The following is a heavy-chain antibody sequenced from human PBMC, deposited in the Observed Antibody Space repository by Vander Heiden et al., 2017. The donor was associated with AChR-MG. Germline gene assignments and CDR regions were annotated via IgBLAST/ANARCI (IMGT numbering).Heavy chain of an antibody. Sequence: EVQVVQSGGGLVQPGGSMRLSCTASGFTFSDYYMDWVRQAPGQGLEWVGRIRDKAHSYTTEYAASVKGRFTISRDDSKNSVYLQMNSLKTEDTAVYYCARDLGAPPGGDYWGQGTLVTVSS. CDR2: IRDKAHSYTT. J-gene: IGHJ4*02. CDR3: ARDLGAPPGGDY. CDR1: GFTFSDYY. V-gene: IGHV3-72*01. D-gene: IGHD6-6*01.